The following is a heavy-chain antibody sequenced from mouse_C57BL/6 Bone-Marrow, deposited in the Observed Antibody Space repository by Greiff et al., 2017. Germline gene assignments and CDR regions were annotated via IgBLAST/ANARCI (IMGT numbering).Heavy chain of an antibody. J-gene: IGHJ2*01. CDR1: GYAFTNYL. Sequence: VQLQQSGAELVRPGTSVKVSCKASGYAFTNYLIEWVQQRPGQGLEWIGVINPGSGGTNYNEKFKGKATLTADKSSSTAYMQLSSLTSEDSAVYFCARYSTVALDYWGQGTTLTVSS. D-gene: IGHD1-1*01. CDR2: INPGSGGT. CDR3: ARYSTVALDY. V-gene: IGHV1-54*01.